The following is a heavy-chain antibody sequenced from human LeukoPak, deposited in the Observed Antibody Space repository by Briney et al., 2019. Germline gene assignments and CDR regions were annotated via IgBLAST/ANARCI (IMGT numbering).Heavy chain of an antibody. CDR3: ARAVVE. CDR2: IFYSGPT. J-gene: IGHJ4*02. CDR1: GGSISSTSYY. Sequence: SETLSLTCAVSGGSISSTSYYWGWIRQPPGMGLEWIGNIFYSGPTYYDPSLKSRVTISVDTSKNQFSLRLNSVTAADTAVYYCARAVVEWGQGTLVTVSS. V-gene: IGHV4-39*07.